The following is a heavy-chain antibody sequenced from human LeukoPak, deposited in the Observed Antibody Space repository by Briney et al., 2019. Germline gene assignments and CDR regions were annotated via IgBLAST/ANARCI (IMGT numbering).Heavy chain of an antibody. D-gene: IGHD2-2*03. J-gene: IGHJ6*03. Sequence: GGSLRLSCAASGFTFSSYSMNWVRQAPGKGLEWVSSISSSSSYIYYADSVKGRFTISRDNAKNTLHLQMNSLRAEDTAVYYCATHGSAHYYMDVWGKGTTVTISS. CDR1: GFTFSSYS. CDR2: ISSSSSYI. V-gene: IGHV3-21*04. CDR3: ATHGSAHYYMDV.